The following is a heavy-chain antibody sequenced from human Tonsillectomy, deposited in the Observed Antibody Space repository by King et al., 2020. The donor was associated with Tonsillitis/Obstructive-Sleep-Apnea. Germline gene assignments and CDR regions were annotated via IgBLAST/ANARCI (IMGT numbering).Heavy chain of an antibody. J-gene: IGHJ3*02. CDR2: IDWDDDK. Sequence: ITLKESGPALVKTTQTLTLTCTFSGFSLSTSGMCVSCIRQPPGKALEWLALIDWDDDKYYSTSLKTRLTISKETSKNQVVLTMTNMDPVDTATYYCARSAAIRSKDAFDIWGQGTMVTVSS. V-gene: IGHV2-70*01. CDR3: ARSAAIRSKDAFDI. CDR1: GFSLSTSGMC. D-gene: IGHD2-2*02.